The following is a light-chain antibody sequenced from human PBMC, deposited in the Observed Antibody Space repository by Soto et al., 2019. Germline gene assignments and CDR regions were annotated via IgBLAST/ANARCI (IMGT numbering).Light chain of an antibody. J-gene: IGKJ4*01. CDR1: QGVSSN. V-gene: IGKV3-15*01. Sequence: EIVMTQSPATLSVSPGERATLSCRASQGVSSNLAWYQHKPGQPPRLLIYGASTRATGIPARFSGSGSGTEFTLSISSLQSEDFAVYYCQQHNNWPLTFGGGTKVEIK. CDR3: QQHNNWPLT. CDR2: GAS.